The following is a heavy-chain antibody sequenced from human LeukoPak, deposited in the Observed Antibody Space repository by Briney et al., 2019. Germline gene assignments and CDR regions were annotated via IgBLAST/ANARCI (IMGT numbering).Heavy chain of an antibody. V-gene: IGHV3-30-3*01. Sequence: GRSLRLSCAASGFTFSSYAIHWVRQAPGKGLEWVAVISYDGSNKDYADSVKGRFTISRDNSKNTLFLQMNSLRAEDTAVYYCAREIFNGFDIWGQGTMVTVSS. J-gene: IGHJ3*02. CDR2: ISYDGSNK. CDR3: AREIFNGFDI. CDR1: GFTFSSYA.